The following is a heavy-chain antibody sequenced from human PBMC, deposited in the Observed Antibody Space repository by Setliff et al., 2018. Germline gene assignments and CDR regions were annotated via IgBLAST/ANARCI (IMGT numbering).Heavy chain of an antibody. J-gene: IGHJ6*02. Sequence: SETLSLTCTVSGGSIMNYFWSWIRQPPGKGLEWVGYVYYTGNTNNNPSLKSRLTISVDPSKNQVSLQLKSATTADTAVYYCARDRTAYNYGMDIWGQGTTVTVSS. CDR3: ARDRTAYNYGMDI. D-gene: IGHD5-18*01. V-gene: IGHV4-59*01. CDR2: VYYTGNT. CDR1: GGSIMNYF.